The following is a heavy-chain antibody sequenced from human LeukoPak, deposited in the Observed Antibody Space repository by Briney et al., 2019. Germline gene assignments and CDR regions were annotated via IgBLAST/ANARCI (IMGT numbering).Heavy chain of an antibody. Sequence: SETLSLTCTVSGDSISSGVNYWGWVRQHPGKGLEWIGYIYYSGSTYYNPSLKSRLSISVDPSRNQFSLKLSSVTAADTAVYYCARGLSRSCSSTSCYSRWFDPWGQGTLVTVSS. CDR3: ARGLSRSCSSTSCYSRWFDP. D-gene: IGHD2-2*01. CDR2: IYYSGST. CDR1: GDSISSGVNY. V-gene: IGHV4-31*03. J-gene: IGHJ5*02.